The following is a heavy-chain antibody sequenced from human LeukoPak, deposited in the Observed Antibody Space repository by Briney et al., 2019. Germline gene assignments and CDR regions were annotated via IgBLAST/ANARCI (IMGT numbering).Heavy chain of an antibody. V-gene: IGHV3-48*04. CDR1: GFTFSSYS. Sequence: GGSLRLSCAASGFTFSSYSMNWVRQAPGKGLEWVSYISSSSSTIYYADSVKGRFTISRDNAKNSLYLQMNSLRAEDTAVYYCASSGYSGYDRGYFDYWGQGTLVTVSS. CDR2: ISSSSSTI. D-gene: IGHD5-12*01. CDR3: ASSGYSGYDRGYFDY. J-gene: IGHJ4*02.